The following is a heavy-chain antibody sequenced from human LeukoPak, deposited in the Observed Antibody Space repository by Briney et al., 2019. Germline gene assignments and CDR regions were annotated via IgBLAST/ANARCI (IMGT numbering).Heavy chain of an antibody. CDR1: VYTFTSYP. J-gene: IGHJ1*01. V-gene: IGHV1-46*03. CDR2: IDASGEST. Sequence: ASVTVSCKSSVYTFTSYPIHWVRQAPGQRPAWMGIIDASGESTTYAQKFQGRVTLNRDTSTSTVYMELSSLRSEDTAVYYCARGCGDSRCYIVQHWGQGTLVTVSS. D-gene: IGHD2-2*02. CDR3: ARGCGDSRCYIVQH.